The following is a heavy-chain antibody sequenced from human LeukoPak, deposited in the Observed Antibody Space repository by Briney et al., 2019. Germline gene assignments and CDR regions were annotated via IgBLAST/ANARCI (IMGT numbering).Heavy chain of an antibody. CDR3: ASCSGSDFFYY. D-gene: IGHD1-26*01. J-gene: IGHJ4*02. V-gene: IGHV4-59*01. CDR1: GFSISSYY. Sequence: SETLSLTCSVYGFSISSYYWSWLPQPPGKGLERCGRIYYSGRTYYNPSLKSRVTISVDTSKNHFSLTLSSVTAADAAVYYCASCSGSDFFYYWGQGTLITVSS. CDR2: IYYSGRT.